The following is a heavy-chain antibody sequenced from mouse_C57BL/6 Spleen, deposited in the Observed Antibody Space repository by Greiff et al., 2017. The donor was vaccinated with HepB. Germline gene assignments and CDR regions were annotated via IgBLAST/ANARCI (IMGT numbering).Heavy chain of an antibody. CDR1: GYTFTDHT. D-gene: IGHD1-1*01. Sequence: VQLQQSDAELVKPGASVKISCKVSGYTFTDHTIHWMKQRPEQGLEWIGYIYPRDGSTKYNEKFKGKATLTADKSSSTAYMQLNSLTSEDSAVYFCARRRYYGSFYWYFDVWGTGTTVTVSS. CDR2: IYPRDGST. CDR3: ARRRYYGSFYWYFDV. V-gene: IGHV1-78*01. J-gene: IGHJ1*03.